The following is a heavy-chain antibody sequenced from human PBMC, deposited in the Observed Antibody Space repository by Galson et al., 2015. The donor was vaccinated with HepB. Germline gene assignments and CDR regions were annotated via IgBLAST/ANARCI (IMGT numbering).Heavy chain of an antibody. J-gene: IGHJ6*02. Sequence: SLRLSCAASQFTFSSYAMSWVRQAPGKGLEWVSVISSSSAVIYYADSVRGRFTISRDNSKNTLYLQMNSLRAEDTALYYCAKAAGYYSYYGLDVWGQGTTVTVSS. CDR1: QFTFSSYA. D-gene: IGHD6-13*01. V-gene: IGHV3-23*01. CDR3: AKAAGYYSYYGLDV. CDR2: ISSSSAVI.